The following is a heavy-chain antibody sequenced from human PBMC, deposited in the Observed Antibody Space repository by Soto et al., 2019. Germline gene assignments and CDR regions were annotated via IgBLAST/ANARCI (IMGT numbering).Heavy chain of an antibody. CDR2: INGGDDSE. V-gene: IGHV3-23*01. CDR1: GFTFRSSP. Sequence: EVQLWESGGGLVQPGGSLRLSCAVSGFTFRSSPMSWVRRAPGKGLEWVSGINGGDDSEHYVDSVRGRFTIIRDNSKNLLLLQKNSLRVEDKTIYYCTKGSHWGIISPNGDLWGQGTQFTVSS. J-gene: IGHJ5*02. CDR3: TKGSHWGIISPNGDL. D-gene: IGHD3-16*01.